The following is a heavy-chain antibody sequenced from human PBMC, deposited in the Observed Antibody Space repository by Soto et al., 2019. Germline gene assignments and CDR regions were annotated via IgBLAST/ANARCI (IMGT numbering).Heavy chain of an antibody. J-gene: IGHJ5*02. CDR2: MNPNSGNT. CDR3: ARRGPRLSGRRVSWFDP. CDR1: GYTFTSYD. Sequence: GASVKVSCKASGYTFTSYDINWVRQATGQGLEWMGWMNPNSGNTGYAQKFQGRVTMTRNTSISTAYMELSSLRSEDTAVYYCARRGPRLSGRRVSWFDPWGQGTLVTVSS. V-gene: IGHV1-8*01. D-gene: IGHD2-21*01.